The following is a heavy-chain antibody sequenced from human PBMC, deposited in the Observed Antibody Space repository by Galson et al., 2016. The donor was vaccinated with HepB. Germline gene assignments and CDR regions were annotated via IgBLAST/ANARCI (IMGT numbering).Heavy chain of an antibody. V-gene: IGHV2-70*01. CDR2: IDWDDDK. CDR3: ARSSPYYYGSGSPFDP. CDR1: GFSLSTSGMC. D-gene: IGHD3-10*01. Sequence: ALVQPTQTLTLTCTFSGFSLSTSGMCVSWIRQPPGKALEWLAFIDWDDDKYYSTSLKTRLTISKDTSNNQVVLTMTNMDPADTATYYCARSSPYYYGSGSPFDPWGQGTLVTVSS. J-gene: IGHJ5*02.